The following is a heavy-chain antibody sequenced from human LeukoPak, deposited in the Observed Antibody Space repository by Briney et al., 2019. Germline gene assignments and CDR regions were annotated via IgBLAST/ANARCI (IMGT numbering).Heavy chain of an antibody. CDR2: IYTSGST. CDR1: GGSISSYY. D-gene: IGHD6-6*01. Sequence: PSETLSLTCTVSGGSISSYYWSWIRQPAGKGLEWIGRIYTSGSTNYNPSLKSRVTISVDTSKNQFSLKLSSVTAADTAVYYCAREPYSSSSYYYYMDVWGKGTTVTVSS. V-gene: IGHV4-4*07. J-gene: IGHJ6*03. CDR3: AREPYSSSSYYYYMDV.